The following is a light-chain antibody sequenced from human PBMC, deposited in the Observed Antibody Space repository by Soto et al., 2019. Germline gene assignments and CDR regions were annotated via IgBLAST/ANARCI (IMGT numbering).Light chain of an antibody. V-gene: IGLV1-40*01. CDR1: SSNIGAGYD. Sequence: QSVLTQPPSVSGAPGQRVTISCTGSSSNIGAGYDVHWYQQLPGTAPKVLIYGNSYRPSGVPDRISGSKSGTSASLAITGLQAEDEADYYCQSYDISLSGYVFGTGTKVTVL. CDR3: QSYDISLSGYV. J-gene: IGLJ1*01. CDR2: GNS.